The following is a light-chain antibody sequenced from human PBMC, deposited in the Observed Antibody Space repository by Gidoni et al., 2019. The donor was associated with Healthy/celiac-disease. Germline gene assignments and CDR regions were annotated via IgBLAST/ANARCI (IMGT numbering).Light chain of an antibody. V-gene: IGLV3-1*01. J-gene: IGLJ2*01. Sequence: SYALTQPPSVSVSPGQTASITRSGDKLGDKYACWYQQKPGQSSVLVIYQDSKRPSGIPERFSGSNSGNTATLTISGPQAMDEADYYCQAWDSSTAVFGGGTKLTIL. CDR1: KLGDKY. CDR3: QAWDSSTAV. CDR2: QDS.